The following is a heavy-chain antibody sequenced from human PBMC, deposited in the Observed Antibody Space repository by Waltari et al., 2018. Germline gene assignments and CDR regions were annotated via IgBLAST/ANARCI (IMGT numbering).Heavy chain of an antibody. J-gene: IGHJ4*02. Sequence: EVQLVESGGGLVKHGESLRLSCAASGCAFSGAWMSWVRQAPGKGLEWVGRIKGKVEGDTTDYAAPVKGRFTVSRDDSRSMLFLQMDSLKSEDTAMYLCTTEPRYWGQGILVTVSS. CDR3: TTEPRY. V-gene: IGHV3-15*01. CDR1: GCAFSGAW. CDR2: IKGKVEGDTT.